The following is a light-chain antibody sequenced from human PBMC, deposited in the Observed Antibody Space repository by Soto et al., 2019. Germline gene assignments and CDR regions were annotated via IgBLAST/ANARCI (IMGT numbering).Light chain of an antibody. V-gene: IGKV4-1*01. CDR1: QSILYSSNNNNY. Sequence: DIVLTQSPDSLAVSLGERATINCKSSQSILYSSNNNNYLAWYQQKSGQSPKLLIYWASTRESGVPDRFSGSGSGTDFTLTISSLQAEDVAVYYCQQYYDTPWTFGQGTKVEIK. CDR2: WAS. CDR3: QQYYDTPWT. J-gene: IGKJ1*01.